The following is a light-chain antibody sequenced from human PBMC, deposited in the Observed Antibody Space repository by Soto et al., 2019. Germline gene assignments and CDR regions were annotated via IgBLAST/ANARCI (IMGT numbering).Light chain of an antibody. CDR2: GTS. Sequence: EIVLTQSPGTLSLSPGERATLSCRATQSVTGKYLAWYQQKPGQAPRLLISGTSSRATGIPDRFSGSGSGTDFTLTISRLEPEDFAVYFCHQYGSSPRTFGQGTKVDIK. CDR3: HQYGSSPRT. V-gene: IGKV3-20*01. J-gene: IGKJ1*01. CDR1: QSVTGKY.